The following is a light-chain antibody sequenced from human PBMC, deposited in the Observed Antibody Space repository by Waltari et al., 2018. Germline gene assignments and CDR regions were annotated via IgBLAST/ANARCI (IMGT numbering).Light chain of an antibody. CDR1: RSNIGAGFA. J-gene: IGLJ3*02. V-gene: IGLV1-40*01. CDR3: QSYDKRLSGSL. CDR2: SNN. Sequence: QSVLTQPPSVSGAPGQSLTIPFTATRSNIGAGFALHWYQQFPGTAPKLLIYSNNKRPSGVPGRFSASKSSTSASLAITGLQAEDEADYYCQSYDKRLSGSLFGGGTKLTV.